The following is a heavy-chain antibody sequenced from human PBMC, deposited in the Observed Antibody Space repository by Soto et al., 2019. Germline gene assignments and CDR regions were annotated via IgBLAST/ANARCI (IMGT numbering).Heavy chain of an antibody. Sequence: PGGSLRLSCAASGFTFSSYGMHWVRQAPGKGLEWVAVISYDGSNKYYADSVKGRFTISRDNAKNSLYLQMNSLRAEDTAVYYCASADDLLRDGYRDWGQGTLVTVSS. CDR3: ASADDLLRDGYRD. CDR2: ISYDGSNK. J-gene: IGHJ4*02. V-gene: IGHV3-30*03. CDR1: GFTFSSYG. D-gene: IGHD2-15*01.